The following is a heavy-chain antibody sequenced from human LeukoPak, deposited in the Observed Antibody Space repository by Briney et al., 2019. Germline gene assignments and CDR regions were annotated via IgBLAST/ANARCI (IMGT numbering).Heavy chain of an antibody. CDR1: GFSVSSNF. Sequence: PGGSLRLSCVVSGFSVSSNFMTWVRQAPGKGLEWVSVIFGAETTFYADSVKGRFSTSRDGSKNTLYLQMNGLRVEDTAVYYCGTSRYSSGSVDDSWGQGTLVTVSS. J-gene: IGHJ4*02. CDR3: GTSRYSSGSVDDS. CDR2: IFGAETT. V-gene: IGHV3-66*01. D-gene: IGHD2-15*01.